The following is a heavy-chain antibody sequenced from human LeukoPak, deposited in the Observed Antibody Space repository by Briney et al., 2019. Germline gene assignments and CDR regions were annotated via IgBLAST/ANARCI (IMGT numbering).Heavy chain of an antibody. J-gene: IGHJ6*02. CDR1: GFTFSSYW. D-gene: IGHD1-26*01. CDR2: IKQDGSEK. Sequence: PGGSLRLSCAASGFTFSSYWMSWVRQAPGKGLEWVANIKQDGSEKYYVDSVKGRFTISRDNAKNSLYLQMNSLRAEDTAVYYCARDGIGALYYYYGMDVWGQGTTVTVSS. CDR3: ARDGIGALYYYYGMDV. V-gene: IGHV3-7*01.